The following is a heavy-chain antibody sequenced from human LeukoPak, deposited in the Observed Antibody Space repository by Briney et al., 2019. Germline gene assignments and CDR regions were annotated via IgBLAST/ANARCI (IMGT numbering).Heavy chain of an antibody. J-gene: IGHJ4*02. Sequence: SETLSLTCTVSGGSVSSGSYYWRWIRQPPGKGLEWIGYIYYSGSTNYNPSLKSRVTISVDTSKNQFSLKLSSVTAADTAVYYCARDRGRWFGELLGFDYWGQGTLVTVSS. CDR2: IYYSGST. D-gene: IGHD3-10*01. CDR1: GGSVSSGSYY. CDR3: ARDRGRWFGELLGFDY. V-gene: IGHV4-61*01.